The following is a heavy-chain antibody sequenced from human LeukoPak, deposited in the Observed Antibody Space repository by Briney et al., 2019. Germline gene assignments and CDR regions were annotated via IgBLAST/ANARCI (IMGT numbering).Heavy chain of an antibody. V-gene: IGHV5-51*01. D-gene: IGHD3-22*01. J-gene: IGHJ4*02. Sequence: GESLKISCKGSGYSFTSYWIGWVRQMPGKGLEWMGIIYPGDSDTSYGPSFQRQVPISADKSIRTAYLQWSSLKASDPAMYYCARVEDYYDSSGQLDYWGQGTLVTVSS. CDR1: GYSFTSYW. CDR2: IYPGDSDT. CDR3: ARVEDYYDSSGQLDY.